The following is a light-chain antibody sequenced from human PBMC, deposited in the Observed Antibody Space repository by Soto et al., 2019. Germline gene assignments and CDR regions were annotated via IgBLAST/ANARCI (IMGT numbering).Light chain of an antibody. CDR2: DVT. CDR1: SSDVGGYDH. J-gene: IGLJ3*02. Sequence: QSVLTQPASVSGSPGQSITISCTGTSSDVGGYDHVSWYQQHPGKAPKLIIYDVTVRPSGVSRRFSGSKSDNTASLAVSGLQPEDEADYYCSSYTSKDTLLFGGGTKLTVL. CDR3: SSYTSKDTLL. V-gene: IGLV2-14*03.